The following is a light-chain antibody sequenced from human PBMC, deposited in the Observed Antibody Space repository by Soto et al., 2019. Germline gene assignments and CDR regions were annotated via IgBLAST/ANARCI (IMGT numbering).Light chain of an antibody. Sequence: QSVLTQPPSASGTPGQRVTISCSGGSSNIGTNTVNWYQQLPGTAPKPLIYSNNQRPSGVPDRFSGSKSGTSASLAISGLQSEDEADYYCAAWDDSLNAVVFGGGTQLTVL. CDR2: SNN. CDR3: AAWDDSLNAVV. J-gene: IGLJ2*01. V-gene: IGLV1-44*01. CDR1: SSNIGTNT.